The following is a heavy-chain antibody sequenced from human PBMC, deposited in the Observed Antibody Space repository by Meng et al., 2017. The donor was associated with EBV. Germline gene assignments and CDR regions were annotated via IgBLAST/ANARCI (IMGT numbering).Heavy chain of an antibody. J-gene: IGHJ4*02. CDR3: ARAEIAAAGRLDY. CDR1: GGTFSSYA. V-gene: IGHV1-69*06. CDR2: IIPIFGTA. D-gene: IGHD6-13*01. Sequence: LGQSGAQVHAPGSSGNVACKSSGGTFSSYAISWVRQAPGQGLEWMGGIIPIFGTANYAQKFQGRVTITADKSTSTAYMELSSLRSEDTAVYYCARAEIAAAGRLDYWGQGTLVTVSS.